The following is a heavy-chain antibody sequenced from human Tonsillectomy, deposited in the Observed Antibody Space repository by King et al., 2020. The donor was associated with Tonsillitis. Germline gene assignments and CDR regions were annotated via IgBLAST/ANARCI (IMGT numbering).Heavy chain of an antibody. Sequence: VQLVESGGGLVQPGGSLRLSCAASGFTFSSYAMSWVRQAPGKGLEWVSAISGSGGSSYYAESLKGRFTISRDNSKNTLYLQMNSLRAEDTAIYYCAKGHDFWSGIDYWGQGTLVTVSS. J-gene: IGHJ4*02. D-gene: IGHD3-3*01. V-gene: IGHV3-23*04. CDR1: GFTFSSYA. CDR2: ISGSGGSS. CDR3: AKGHDFWSGIDY.